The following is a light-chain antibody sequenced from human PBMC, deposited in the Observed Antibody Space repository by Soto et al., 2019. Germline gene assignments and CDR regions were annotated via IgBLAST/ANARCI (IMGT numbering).Light chain of an antibody. J-gene: IGKJ4*01. Sequence: DIQMTQSPSTLSASIGDTVTISCRASQSIYKWLAWYQQKPQKAPKVLIFEAAGLESGVSSRFRWSGSGTEVTLTISGLQPDDLATYSCQQYNSFPLTFGGGTTVE. CDR3: QQYNSFPLT. CDR1: QSIYKW. CDR2: EAA. V-gene: IGKV1-5*01.